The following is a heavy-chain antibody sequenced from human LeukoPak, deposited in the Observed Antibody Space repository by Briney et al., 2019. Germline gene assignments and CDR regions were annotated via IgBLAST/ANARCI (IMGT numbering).Heavy chain of an antibody. J-gene: IGHJ4*02. CDR2: ISPTGSTT. CDR1: GFSFSGHW. D-gene: IGHD6-6*01. Sequence: GGSLRLSCTASGFSFSGHWMHWARQLPGKGLVWVSRISPTGSTTSYADSVKGRFTVSRDTAKNTLYLQVNNLRAEDTAVYYCARGPNSNWSGLDFWGQGTLLTVSS. V-gene: IGHV3-74*01. CDR3: ARGPNSNWSGLDF.